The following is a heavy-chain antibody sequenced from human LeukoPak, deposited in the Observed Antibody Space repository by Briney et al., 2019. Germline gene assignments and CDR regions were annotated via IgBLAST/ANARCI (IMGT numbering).Heavy chain of an antibody. J-gene: IGHJ4*02. CDR1: GFTFSTYG. CDR2: ISYDGSTK. CDR3: AKDRGIISDY. V-gene: IGHV3-30*18. Sequence: GGSLRLSCAASGFTFSTYGMHWVRQAPGKGLEWVAVISYDGSTKYYADSVKGRFTISRDNSKTTLYVQMNSLRAEDTAVYYCAKDRGIISDYWGQGTLVTVSS. D-gene: IGHD3-10*01.